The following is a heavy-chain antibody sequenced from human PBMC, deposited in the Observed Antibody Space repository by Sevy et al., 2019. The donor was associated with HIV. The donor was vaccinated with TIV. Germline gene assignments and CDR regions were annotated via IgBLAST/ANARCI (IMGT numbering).Heavy chain of an antibody. V-gene: IGHV4-59*01. CDR2: IYYSGST. D-gene: IGHD7-27*01. J-gene: IGHJ5*02. CDR3: ARDLGLTGFDP. Sequence: SETLSLTCTVSGGSISSNYWSWIRQPPGKGLEWIGHIYYSGSTNYNPSLKSRVTTSVDTSKNQFSLKLSSVTAADTAGYYCARDLGLTGFDPWGQGTLVTVSS. CDR1: GGSISSNY.